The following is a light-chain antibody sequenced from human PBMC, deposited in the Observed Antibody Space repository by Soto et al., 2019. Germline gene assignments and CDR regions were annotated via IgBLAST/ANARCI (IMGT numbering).Light chain of an antibody. CDR1: QSVSSY. CDR3: QQRSNWPPLFT. V-gene: IGKV3-11*01. J-gene: IGKJ3*01. Sequence: TLSLSPGERSTLSCRASQSVSSYLAWYQQKPGQAPRLLIYGASNRATGIPARFSGSGSGTDFTLTISSLEPEDFAVYYCQQRSNWPPLFTFGPGTMVDIK. CDR2: GAS.